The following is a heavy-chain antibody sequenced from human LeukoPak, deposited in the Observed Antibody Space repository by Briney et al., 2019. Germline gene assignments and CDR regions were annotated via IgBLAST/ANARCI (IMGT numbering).Heavy chain of an antibody. CDR3: ARGPQWLVLWVNWFDP. Sequence: SETLSLTCAVYGGSFSGYYWSWIRQPPGKGLEWIGEINHSASTNYNPSLKSRVTISVDTSKNQFSLKLSSVTAADTAVYYCARGPQWLVLWVNWFDPWGQGTLVTVSS. J-gene: IGHJ5*02. CDR1: GGSFSGYY. CDR2: INHSAST. D-gene: IGHD6-19*01. V-gene: IGHV4-34*01.